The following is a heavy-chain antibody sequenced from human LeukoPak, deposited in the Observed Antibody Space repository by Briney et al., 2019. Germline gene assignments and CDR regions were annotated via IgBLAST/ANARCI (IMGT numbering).Heavy chain of an antibody. CDR1: GFTFSSYG. CDR2: IYSGGST. J-gene: IGHJ4*02. D-gene: IGHD1-26*01. Sequence: GGSLRLSCAASGFTFSSYGMSWVRQAPGKGLEWVSVIYSGGSTYYADSVKGRFTISRDNSKNTLYLQMNSLRAEDTAVYYCARARGSYYGYYFDYWGQGTLVTVSS. CDR3: ARARGSYYGYYFDY. V-gene: IGHV3-66*01.